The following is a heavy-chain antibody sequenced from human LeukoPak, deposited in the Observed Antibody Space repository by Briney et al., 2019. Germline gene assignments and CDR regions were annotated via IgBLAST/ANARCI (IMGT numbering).Heavy chain of an antibody. V-gene: IGHV3-23*01. Sequence: PGGSLRLSCAASGFTFSSYAMSWVRQAPGKGLEWVSAISGSGGSTYYADSVKGRFTISRDNSKNTLYLQMNSLRAEDTAVYYCAKGVAVAATVPWAFDYWGQGTLVTVSS. J-gene: IGHJ4*02. CDR3: AKGVAVAATVPWAFDY. CDR1: GFTFSSYA. CDR2: ISGSGGST. D-gene: IGHD2-15*01.